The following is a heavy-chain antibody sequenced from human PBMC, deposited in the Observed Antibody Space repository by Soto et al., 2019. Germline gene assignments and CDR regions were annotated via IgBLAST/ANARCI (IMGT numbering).Heavy chain of an antibody. J-gene: IGHJ4*02. D-gene: IGHD2-2*02. CDR3: ARNLGYCSSTSCYTRYFDY. V-gene: IGHV1-18*01. Sequence: QVQLVQSGAEVKKPGASVKVSCKASGYTFTSYGISWVRQAPGQGLEWMGWISAYNGNTNYAQKLQGRVTMTTDTSTSTAYMEPRSLRSDDTAVYYCARNLGYCSSTSCYTRYFDYWGQGTLVTVSS. CDR2: ISAYNGNT. CDR1: GYTFTSYG.